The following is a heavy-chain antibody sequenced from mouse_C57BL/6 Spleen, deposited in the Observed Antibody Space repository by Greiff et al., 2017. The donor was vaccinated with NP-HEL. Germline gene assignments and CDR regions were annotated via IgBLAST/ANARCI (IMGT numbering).Heavy chain of an antibody. CDR2: ISDGGSYT. J-gene: IGHJ2*01. CDR1: GFTFSSYA. CDR3: ARDEDYGSSGGYFDY. Sequence: EVQVVESGGGLVKPGGSLKLSCAASGFTFSSYAMSWVRQTPEKRLEWVATISDGGSYTYYPDNVKGRFTISRDNAKNNLYLQMSHLKSEDTAMYYCARDEDYGSSGGYFDYWGQSTTLTVSS. D-gene: IGHD1-1*01. V-gene: IGHV5-4*01.